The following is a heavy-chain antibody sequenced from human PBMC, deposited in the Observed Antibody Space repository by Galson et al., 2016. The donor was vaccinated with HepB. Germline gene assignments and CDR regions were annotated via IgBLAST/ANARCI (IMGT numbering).Heavy chain of an antibody. Sequence: ETLSLTCAVSGGSFSGSYWSWIRQPPGKGLEWIGEINYSRSINYNPSLKTRVTISLDTSKIQFSLRLTSVTAADTAVYYCARGPSIASRPAPYHYAMDVWGQGTTVTVSS. J-gene: IGHJ6*02. CDR2: INYSRSI. D-gene: IGHD6-6*01. CDR3: ARGPSIASRPAPYHYAMDV. V-gene: IGHV4-34*01. CDR1: GGSFSGSY.